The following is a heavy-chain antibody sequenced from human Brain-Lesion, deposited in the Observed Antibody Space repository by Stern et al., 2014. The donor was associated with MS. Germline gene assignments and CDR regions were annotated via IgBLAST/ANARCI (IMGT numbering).Heavy chain of an antibody. CDR2: INPNTGGT. D-gene: IGHD3-3*01. J-gene: IGHJ6*02. V-gene: IGHV1-2*02. CDR1: GYIFTGYY. CDR3: ARDQRGITIFGVVTDYYYLGMDV. Sequence: QEQLVQSGAEVKKPGASVKVSCTTSGYIFTGYYIHWVRQAPGQGLEWMAWINPNTGGTNYAQNCQGRVTMSRDTSISTAYVELSSLTSDDTAVYYCARDQRGITIFGVVTDYYYLGMDVWGQGTTVTVSS.